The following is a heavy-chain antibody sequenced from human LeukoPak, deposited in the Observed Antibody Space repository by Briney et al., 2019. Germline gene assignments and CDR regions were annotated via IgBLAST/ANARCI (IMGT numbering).Heavy chain of an antibody. J-gene: IGHJ5*02. V-gene: IGHV4-38-2*02. CDR3: ARSSGVSGGFDP. D-gene: IGHD2-15*01. CDR1: GYSISSGYY. Sequence: SETLSLTCTVSGYSISSGYYWGWIRQPPGKGLEWIGSIYHSGSTYYNPSLKSRVTISVDTSKNQFSLKLSSVTAADTAVYYCARSSGVSGGFDPWGQGTLVTVSS. CDR2: IYHSGST.